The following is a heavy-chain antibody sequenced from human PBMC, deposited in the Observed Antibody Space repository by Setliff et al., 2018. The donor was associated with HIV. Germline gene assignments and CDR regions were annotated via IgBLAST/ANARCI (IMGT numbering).Heavy chain of an antibody. CDR1: GFSINDHD. CDR3: AKELAASGLGYFDS. D-gene: IGHD3-22*01. J-gene: IGHJ4*02. V-gene: IGHV3-11*01. Sequence: PGGSLRLSCVASGFSINDHDMNWVRQAPGKGLEWVSHISASGQTLYYADSVRGRITVSRDNAQNSVYLQMTSLRAEDTAEYYCAKELAASGLGYFDSWGRGILVTVSS. CDR2: ISASGQTL.